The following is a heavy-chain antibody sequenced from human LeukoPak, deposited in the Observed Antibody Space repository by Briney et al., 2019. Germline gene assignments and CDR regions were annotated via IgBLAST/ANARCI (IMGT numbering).Heavy chain of an antibody. J-gene: IGHJ5*02. CDR2: ISYDGSNK. CDR1: GFTFSSYA. CDR3: ARDRCGGDCGFDP. V-gene: IGHV3-30*04. Sequence: AGGSLRLSCAASGFTFSSYAMHWVRQAPGKGLGWVAVISYDGSNKYYADSVKGRFTISRDNSKNTLYLQMNSLRAEDTAVYYCARDRCGGDCGFDPWGQGTLVTVSS. D-gene: IGHD2-21*02.